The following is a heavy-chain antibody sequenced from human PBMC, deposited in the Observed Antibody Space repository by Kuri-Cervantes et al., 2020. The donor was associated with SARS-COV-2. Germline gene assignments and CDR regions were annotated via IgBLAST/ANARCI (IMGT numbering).Heavy chain of an antibody. V-gene: IGHV3-74*01. Sequence: GGSLRHSCAASGFTFSSYWMHWVRQAPGMGLVWVSRINNDGSSTSYADFVKGRVTISRDNAKNTAYLQIHSLRADDTAVYYCARHDSLKSWGQGTLVTVSS. J-gene: IGHJ5*02. CDR2: INNDGSST. D-gene: IGHD3-3*01. CDR1: GFTFSSYW. CDR3: ARHDSLKS.